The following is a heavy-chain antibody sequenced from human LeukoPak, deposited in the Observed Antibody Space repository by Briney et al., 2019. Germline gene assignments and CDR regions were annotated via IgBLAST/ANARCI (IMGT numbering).Heavy chain of an antibody. D-gene: IGHD1-26*01. V-gene: IGHV3-23*01. Sequence: PGGSLRLSCAASGFTFSSYAMSWVRQAPGKGLEWVSAISGSGGSTYYADSVKGRFTISRDNSKNTLYLQMNSLRAEDTAVYYCARDYGSYYYYYYYMDVWGKGTTVTVSS. J-gene: IGHJ6*03. CDR2: ISGSGGST. CDR3: ARDYGSYYYYYYYMDV. CDR1: GFTFSSYA.